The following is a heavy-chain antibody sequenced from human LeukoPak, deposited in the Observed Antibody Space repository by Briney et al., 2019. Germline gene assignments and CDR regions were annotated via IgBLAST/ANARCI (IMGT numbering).Heavy chain of an antibody. CDR2: ISGSGGST. D-gene: IGHD2-15*01. CDR1: GFTFSSYA. Sequence: GGSLRLSCAASGFTFSSYAMSWVRQAPGKGLEWVSAISGSGGSTYYADSVKGRFTISRDNSKNTLYLQMNSLRAEDTAVYYCVKEGLGSGGCKGYFDYWGQGTMVTVSS. V-gene: IGHV3-23*01. CDR3: VKEGLGSGGCKGYFDY. J-gene: IGHJ4*02.